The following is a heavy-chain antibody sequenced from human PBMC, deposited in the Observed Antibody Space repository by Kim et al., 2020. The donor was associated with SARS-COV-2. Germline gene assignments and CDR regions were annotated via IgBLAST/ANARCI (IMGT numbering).Heavy chain of an antibody. D-gene: IGHD2-2*01. V-gene: IGHV4-39*01. J-gene: IGHJ5*02. Sequence: SETLSLTCTVSGGSISSSSYYWGWIRQPPGKGLEWIGSIYYSGSTYYNPSLKSRVTISVDTSKNQFSLKLSSVTAADTAVYYCASPFQKFSSTSRRPWFDPWGQGTLVTVSS. CDR1: GGSISSSSYY. CDR3: ASPFQKFSSTSRRPWFDP. CDR2: IYYSGST.